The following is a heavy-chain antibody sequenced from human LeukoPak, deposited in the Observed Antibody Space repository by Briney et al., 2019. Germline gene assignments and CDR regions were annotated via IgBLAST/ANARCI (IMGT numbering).Heavy chain of an antibody. Sequence: PGGSLRLSCAASGFTFSSSWMTWVRQAPGKGLEWVAHIKEDGTGQYYVDSVRGRFTISRDNAKNSLSLQMNSLRAEDTAVYYCARWNNDWEFDYWGQGTLVSVSS. CDR3: ARWNNDWEFDY. CDR1: GFTFSSSW. J-gene: IGHJ4*02. D-gene: IGHD1/OR15-1a*01. V-gene: IGHV3-7*05. CDR2: IKEDGTGQ.